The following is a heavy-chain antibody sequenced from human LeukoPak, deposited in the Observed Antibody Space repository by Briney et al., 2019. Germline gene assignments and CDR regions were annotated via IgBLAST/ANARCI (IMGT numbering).Heavy chain of an antibody. D-gene: IGHD3-10*01. V-gene: IGHV1-24*01. Sequence: ASVKVSCKVSGYTLTELSMHWVRQAPGKGLEWMGGFDPEDGETIYAQKFQGRVTMTEDTSTDTAYMELSSLRSEDTAVYYCATDPPTHYYYGSGSYYKRGVRMSYWGQGTLVTVSS. CDR2: FDPEDGET. CDR3: ATDPPTHYYYGSGSYYKRGVRMSY. J-gene: IGHJ4*02. CDR1: GYTLTELS.